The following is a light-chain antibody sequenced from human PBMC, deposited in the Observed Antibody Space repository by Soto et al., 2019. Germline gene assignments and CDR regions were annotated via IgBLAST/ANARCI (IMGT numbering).Light chain of an antibody. CDR1: QSISTTY. CDR3: QQYGSSSWT. CDR2: GAS. V-gene: IGKV3-20*01. J-gene: IGKJ1*01. Sequence: EIMLTQSPGTLSLSPGETATLSCRASQSISTTYLAWYQQKPGQSPRLLIDGASNRATGIPDKFSGSGSGTDFTLTINRLETEDFAVYYCQQYGSSSWTVGQGTKVEIK.